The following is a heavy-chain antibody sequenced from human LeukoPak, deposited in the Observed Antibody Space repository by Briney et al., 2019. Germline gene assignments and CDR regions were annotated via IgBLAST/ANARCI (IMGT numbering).Heavy chain of an antibody. V-gene: IGHV3-30*18. J-gene: IGHJ4*02. Sequence: GGSLRLSCAASGFTFSSYGMHWVRQAPGKGLEWVAVISYDGSNKYYADSVKGRFTISGDNSKNTLYLQMNSLRAEDTAVYYCAKDGRFGESYFDYWGQGTLVTVSS. CDR2: ISYDGSNK. D-gene: IGHD3-10*01. CDR1: GFTFSSYG. CDR3: AKDGRFGESYFDY.